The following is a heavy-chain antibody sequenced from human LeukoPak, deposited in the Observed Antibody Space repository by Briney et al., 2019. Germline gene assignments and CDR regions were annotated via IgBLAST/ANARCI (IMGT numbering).Heavy chain of an antibody. CDR2: INHSGTT. CDR1: GGSFSGYY. V-gene: IGHV4-34*01. D-gene: IGHD1-1*01. J-gene: IGHJ4*02. Sequence: SETLSLTCAVYGGSFSGYYWSWIRQPPGKGLEWIGGINHSGTTNYNPSLKSRVTISVDTSKNQFSLRLSSVTAADTAMYYCARGRMPVPGEYELQPPLWWGQGTLVTVSS. CDR3: ARGRMPVPGEYELQPPLW.